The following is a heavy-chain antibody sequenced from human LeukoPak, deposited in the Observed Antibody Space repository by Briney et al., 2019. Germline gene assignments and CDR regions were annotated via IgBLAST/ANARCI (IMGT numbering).Heavy chain of an antibody. J-gene: IGHJ6*03. Sequence: GGSLRLSCAASGFTFSDYYMSWIRQAPGKGLGWVSYISSSGSTIYYADSVKGRFTISRDNAKNSLYLQMNSLRAEDTAVYYCASADSSSWRNYYYYMDVWGKGTTVTVSS. D-gene: IGHD6-13*01. CDR3: ASADSSSWRNYYYYMDV. CDR1: GFTFSDYY. CDR2: ISSSGSTI. V-gene: IGHV3-11*01.